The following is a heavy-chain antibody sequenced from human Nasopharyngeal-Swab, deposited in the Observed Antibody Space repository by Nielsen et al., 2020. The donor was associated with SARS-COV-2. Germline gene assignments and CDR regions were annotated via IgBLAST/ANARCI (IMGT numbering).Heavy chain of an antibody. CDR1: GFTFSSYG. Sequence: SLKISCAASGFTFSSYGMQWVRQAPGKGLEWVAVISYDGSNKYYAESVKGRFTISRDNSKNTLYLQMNSLRDEDTAVYYCAKGLHYNSSGEYYYYYMDVWGKGTTVTVSS. D-gene: IGHD3-22*01. CDR3: AKGLHYNSSGEYYYYYMDV. CDR2: ISYDGSNK. V-gene: IGHV3-30*18. J-gene: IGHJ6*03.